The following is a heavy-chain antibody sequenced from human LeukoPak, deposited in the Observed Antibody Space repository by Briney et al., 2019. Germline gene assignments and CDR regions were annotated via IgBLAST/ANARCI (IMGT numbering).Heavy chain of an antibody. CDR3: ARESYPNWGIDY. Sequence: GGSLRLSCAVSGFTVSSNYMSWVRQAPGKGLEWVSVIYSGGSTYYADSVKGRFTISRDNSKNTLYLQMNSLRAEDTAVYYCARESYPNWGIDYWGQGTLVTVSS. CDR1: GFTVSSNY. J-gene: IGHJ4*02. V-gene: IGHV3-53*01. D-gene: IGHD7-27*01. CDR2: IYSGGST.